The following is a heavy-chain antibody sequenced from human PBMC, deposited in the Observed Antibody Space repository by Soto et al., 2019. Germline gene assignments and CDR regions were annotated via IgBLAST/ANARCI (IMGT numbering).Heavy chain of an antibody. J-gene: IGHJ6*02. CDR2: IYYSGST. V-gene: IGHV4-30-4*01. CDR1: GGSISSGDYY. D-gene: IGHD2-2*02. Sequence: PSETLSLTCTVSGGSISSGDYYWSWIRQPPGEGLEWIGYIYYSGSTYYNPSLKSRVTISVDTSKNQFSLKLSSVTAADTAVYYCARDVRVAVVVPAAIQNYYYYGMDVWGQGATVTVSS. CDR3: ARDVRVAVVVPAAIQNYYYYGMDV.